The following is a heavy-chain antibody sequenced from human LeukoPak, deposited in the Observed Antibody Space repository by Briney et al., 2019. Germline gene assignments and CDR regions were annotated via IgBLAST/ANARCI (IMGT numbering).Heavy chain of an antibody. Sequence: PGGSLRLSCAASGFTFSNSAMSWVRQAPGQGLEWVSAISGGGGSTYYADSVKGRFTISRDNSKNTLYPQMNGLRVEDTAVYYCAKLTDYWGQGTLVPVSS. CDR1: GFTFSNSA. J-gene: IGHJ4*02. V-gene: IGHV3-23*01. CDR3: AKLTDY. CDR2: ISGGGGST.